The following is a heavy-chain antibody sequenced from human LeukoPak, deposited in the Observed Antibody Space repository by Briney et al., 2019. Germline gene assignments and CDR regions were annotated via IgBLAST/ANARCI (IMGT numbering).Heavy chain of an antibody. J-gene: IGHJ4*02. CDR2: IRDSGAST. Sequence: GGSLRLSCAASGFTFLTYALSWVRQAPGKGLQWASVIRDSGASTYYADSVKGRFTISRDNSKNTLYLQMNSLRAEDTAVYYCAKAFSTPYYYGSGTFSSRGETQSDYWGQGTLVTVSS. V-gene: IGHV3-23*01. D-gene: IGHD3-10*01. CDR3: AKAFSTPYYYGSGTFSSRGETQSDY. CDR1: GFTFLTYA.